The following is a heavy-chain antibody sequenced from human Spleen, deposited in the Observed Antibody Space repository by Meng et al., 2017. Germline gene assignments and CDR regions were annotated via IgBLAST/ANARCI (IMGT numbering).Heavy chain of an antibody. J-gene: IGHJ4*02. CDR1: GYNFATFG. D-gene: IGHD4-23*01. Sequence: QVQLVQSGGEVKKPGASVKVSCKVSGYNFATFGLNWVRQAPGLGLQWMGWISPFNDRTNYSQKFQGRLFLTADTSTDTAYMELRGLTSDDTAVYYCAREGDYSGNFCLDSWGQGTLVTVSS. CDR3: AREGDYSGNFCLDS. CDR2: ISPFNDRT. V-gene: IGHV1-18*01.